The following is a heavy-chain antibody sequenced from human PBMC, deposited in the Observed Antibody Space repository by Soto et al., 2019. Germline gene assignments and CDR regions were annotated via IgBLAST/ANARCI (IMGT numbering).Heavy chain of an antibody. CDR3: AGGDWGGRLGDV. J-gene: IGHJ6*02. V-gene: IGHV4-31*03. Sequence: QVQLQESGPGLVKPSQTLSLTCTVSGGSISSGGYYWSWIRQHPGKGLEWIGYIYYSGSTYYNPSLKNRVTIPVDGSKNQFSLKRSSVTAADTAVYYCAGGDWGGRLGDVWGQGTTVTVSS. CDR2: IYYSGST. CDR1: GGSISSGGYY. D-gene: IGHD7-27*01.